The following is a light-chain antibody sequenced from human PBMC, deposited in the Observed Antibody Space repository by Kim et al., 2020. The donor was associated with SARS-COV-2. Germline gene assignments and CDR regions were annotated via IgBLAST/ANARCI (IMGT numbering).Light chain of an antibody. CDR1: QGITNS. CDR2: AAS. J-gene: IGKJ1*01. CDR3: QKYNSAPWT. V-gene: IGKV1-27*01. Sequence: VSVGDRVTTTCRASQGITNSLAWYQQKPGKVPQLLIYAASALQSGVPSRFSGSGSGTDFTLTTSSLQPEDVATYYCQKYNSAPWTFGQATKVDIK.